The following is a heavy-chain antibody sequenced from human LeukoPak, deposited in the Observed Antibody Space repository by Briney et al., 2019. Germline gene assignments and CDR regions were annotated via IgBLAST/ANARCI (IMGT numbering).Heavy chain of an antibody. CDR2: ISAYNGNT. CDR3: ARSYDYDILTGYEYYFDY. Sequence: ASVTVSCKASGYTFTSYGISWVRQAPGQGREWMGWISAYNGNTNYAKKLQGRVTMTTDTSTSTAYMELRSLRSDYTAVYYCARSYDYDILTGYEYYFDYWGQGTLVTVSS. D-gene: IGHD3-9*01. J-gene: IGHJ4*02. CDR1: GYTFTSYG. V-gene: IGHV1-18*01.